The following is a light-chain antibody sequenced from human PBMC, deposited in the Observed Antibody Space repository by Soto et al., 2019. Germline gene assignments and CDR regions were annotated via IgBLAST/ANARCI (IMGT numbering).Light chain of an antibody. Sequence: DIQMTQSPSSLPAFVGDRVTITCRASQGIGNYLVWYQQKPGKAPKLLISAASILQSGVPSRFSGSGSGTDFTLTISNLQPEDFAGYYCQQTYSSPITFGQGTRLEIK. CDR2: AAS. CDR3: QQTYSSPIT. V-gene: IGKV1-39*01. J-gene: IGKJ5*01. CDR1: QGIGNY.